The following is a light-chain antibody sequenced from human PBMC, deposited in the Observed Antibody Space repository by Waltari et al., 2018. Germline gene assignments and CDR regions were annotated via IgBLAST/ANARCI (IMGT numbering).Light chain of an antibody. CDR2: TNS. CDR3: ASWDDSLIGPG. Sequence: QSVLTQPPSASGTPGQTVTISCSGTTSNIGYNTVTWYQKFPGAAPKPLIITNSHRPSGRPDRVSASKSGTSASLVISRLQSEDEADYYCASWDDSLIGPGFGGGTKLTVL. V-gene: IGLV1-44*01. CDR1: TSNIGYNT. J-gene: IGLJ2*01.